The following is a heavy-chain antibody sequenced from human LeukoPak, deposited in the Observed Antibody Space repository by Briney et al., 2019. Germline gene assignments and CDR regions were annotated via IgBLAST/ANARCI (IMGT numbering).Heavy chain of an antibody. Sequence: GGSLRLSCAASGFTFSSYGMHWVRQAPGKGLEGVAVISYDGSNKYYADSVKGRFTISRDNSKNTLYLQMNSLRAEDTAVYYCAKGYCSSGSCDWKVLGLDYWGQGTLVAVSS. CDR3: AKGYCSSGSCDWKVLGLDY. D-gene: IGHD2-15*01. CDR2: ISYDGSNK. J-gene: IGHJ4*02. CDR1: GFTFSSYG. V-gene: IGHV3-30*18.